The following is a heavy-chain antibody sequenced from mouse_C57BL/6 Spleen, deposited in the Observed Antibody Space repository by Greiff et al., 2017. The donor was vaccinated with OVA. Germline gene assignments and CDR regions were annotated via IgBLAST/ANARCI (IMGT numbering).Heavy chain of an antibody. CDR1: GYTFTSYW. CDR3: ARGAYGLYYFDY. D-gene: IGHD6-5*01. V-gene: IGHV1-64*01. Sequence: QVQLKQPGAELVKPGASVKLSCKASGYTFTSYWMHWVKQRPGQGLEWIGMIHPNSGSTNYNEKFKSKATLTVDKSSSTAYMQLSSLTSEDSAVYYCARGAYGLYYFDYWGQGTTLTVSS. J-gene: IGHJ2*01. CDR2: IHPNSGST.